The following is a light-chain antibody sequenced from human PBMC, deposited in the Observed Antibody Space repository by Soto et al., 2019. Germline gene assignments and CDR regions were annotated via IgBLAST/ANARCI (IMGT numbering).Light chain of an antibody. V-gene: IGLV2-23*01. J-gene: IGLJ1*01. CDR3: CSYAGSSTWV. CDR2: EGS. Sequence: QSALTQPASVSGSPGQSITISCTGTSSDVGSYNFVSWYQQHPDKAPKLMIYEGSKRPSGVSNRFSGSKSGNTASLTISGLQAEDEADYYCCSYAGSSTWVFGTGTQLTVL. CDR1: SSDVGSYNF.